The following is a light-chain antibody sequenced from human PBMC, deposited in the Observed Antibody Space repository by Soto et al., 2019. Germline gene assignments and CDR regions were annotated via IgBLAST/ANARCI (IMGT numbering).Light chain of an antibody. CDR1: SSNIGRNP. CDR2: TND. J-gene: IGLJ3*02. V-gene: IGLV1-47*02. Sequence: QSVLTQPPSASGTPGQRVTISCSGSSSNIGRNPVYWYQQVPGTAPKLLFYTNDQRPSGVPDRFSGSKSGTSASLAISGLRSEDEADYYCAAWDDSLSGPVFGGGTSSPS. CDR3: AAWDDSLSGPV.